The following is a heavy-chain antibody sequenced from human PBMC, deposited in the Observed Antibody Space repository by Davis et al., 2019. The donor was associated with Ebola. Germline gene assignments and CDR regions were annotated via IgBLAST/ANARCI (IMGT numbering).Heavy chain of an antibody. CDR1: GGSISSGGYS. CDR3: ARVSWFGKTTGAFDI. V-gene: IGHV4-30-2*01. D-gene: IGHD3-10*01. CDR2: IYHSGST. Sequence: SQTLSLTCAVSGGSISSGGYSWSWIRQPPGKGLEWIGYIYHSGSTYYNPSLKSRVTISVDRSKNQFSLKLSSVTAADTAVYYCARVSWFGKTTGAFDIWGQGTMVTVSS. J-gene: IGHJ3*02.